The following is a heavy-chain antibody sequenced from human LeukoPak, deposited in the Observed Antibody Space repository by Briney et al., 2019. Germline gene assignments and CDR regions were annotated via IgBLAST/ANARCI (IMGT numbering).Heavy chain of an antibody. CDR3: AKVRGSGGFVIDY. Sequence: GESLKISCKDSGYSFTTSWIGWMRQMPGKGLEWMGIIFPRDSDTRYSPSLQGQVTMSADKSISTAYLQWSSLKASDTAMYYCAKVRGSGGFVIDYWGQGTVVTVSS. CDR1: GYSFTTSW. V-gene: IGHV5-51*01. D-gene: IGHD6-19*01. CDR2: IFPRDSDT. J-gene: IGHJ4*02.